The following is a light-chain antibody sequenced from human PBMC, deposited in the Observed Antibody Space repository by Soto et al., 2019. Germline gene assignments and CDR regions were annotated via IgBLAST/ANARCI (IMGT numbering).Light chain of an antibody. CDR3: QQYFTMPYT. V-gene: IGKV4-1*01. CDR1: QSVLYSSNNKNY. CDR2: WAS. Sequence: DIVMTQSPDSLAVSLGERATINCKSSQSVLYSSNNKNYLAWYQQRPGQPPKVLIYWASTRESGVPDRFSGSGSGTDFTLDISSLQAEDVAVYYCQQYFTMPYTFGQGTRLEIK. J-gene: IGKJ5*01.